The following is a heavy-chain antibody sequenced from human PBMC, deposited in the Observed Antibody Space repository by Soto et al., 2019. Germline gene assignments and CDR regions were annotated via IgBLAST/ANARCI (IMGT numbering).Heavy chain of an antibody. D-gene: IGHD3-22*01. Sequence: QVQLVESGGGVAQPGRSLRLSCVASGSSVSSYAMHRIRQAPGKGLERVAVISYDGSNRQYADSVKGRSTISRDNAENALYLHMDSQRAEYTAVYYCARDWGPNDDTRDRWDCWGQGTLVTVSS. CDR2: ISYDGSNR. CDR1: GSSVSSYA. J-gene: IGHJ4*02. V-gene: IGHV3-30-3*01. CDR3: ARDWGPNDDTRDRWDC.